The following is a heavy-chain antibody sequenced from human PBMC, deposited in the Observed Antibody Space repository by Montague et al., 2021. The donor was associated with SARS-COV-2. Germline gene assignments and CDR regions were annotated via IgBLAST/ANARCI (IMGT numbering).Heavy chain of an antibody. Sequence: SETLSLTCTVSGSSISSSSYYWGWIRQPPGKGLEWIGSIYYSGSTYYSPSLKSRVTISVDTSKNQFSLKLSSVTAADTAVYYCARHSGRDTIFGVVIIPDAFDXWGQGTMVTVSS. J-gene: IGHJ3*02. CDR3: ARHSGRDTIFGVVIIPDAFDX. CDR2: IYYSGST. V-gene: IGHV4-39*01. D-gene: IGHD3-3*01. CDR1: GSSISSSSYY.